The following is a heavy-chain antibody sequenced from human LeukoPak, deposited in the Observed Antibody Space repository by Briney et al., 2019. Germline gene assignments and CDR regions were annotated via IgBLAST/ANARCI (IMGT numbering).Heavy chain of an antibody. J-gene: IGHJ4*02. D-gene: IGHD6-19*01. V-gene: IGHV3-20*04. Sequence: GGSLRLFCAASGYTFDDYGMSWVRQAPGMGLEWVSGINWNGGSTGYADSVKGRFTISRDNAKNSLYLQMNSLRAEDTAVYYCAREYSSGWYWMDWGQGTLVTVSS. CDR1: GYTFDDYG. CDR3: AREYSSGWYWMD. CDR2: INWNGGST.